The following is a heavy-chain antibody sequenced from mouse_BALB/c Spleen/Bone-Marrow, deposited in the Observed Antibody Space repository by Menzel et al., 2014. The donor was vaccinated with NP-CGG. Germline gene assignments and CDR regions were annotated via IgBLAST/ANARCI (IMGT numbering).Heavy chain of an antibody. CDR1: GYSFTNYW. V-gene: IGHV1-74*01. Sequence: VKLVESGAELVRPGASVKLSCKASGYSFTNYWMNWVKQRPGQGLEWIGMIHPSDSETRLNQKFKDKATLTVDKSSSTAYMQVSSPTSEDSAVYYCARFGNYEGFGYWGQGTLVTVSA. CDR2: IHPSDSET. D-gene: IGHD2-1*01. J-gene: IGHJ3*01. CDR3: ARFGNYEGFGY.